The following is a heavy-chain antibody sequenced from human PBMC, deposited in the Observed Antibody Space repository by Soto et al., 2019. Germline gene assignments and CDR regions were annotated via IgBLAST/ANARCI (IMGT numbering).Heavy chain of an antibody. Sequence: EVQLLESGGGSVQPGGSLRLSCAASGFTFSSYAMSWVRQAPGKGLEWVSAISGSGGSTYYADSVKGRFTISRDNSKNTLYLQMTSLRAEDTAVYYCAKERHGSSWAFDYWGQGTLVTVSS. V-gene: IGHV3-23*01. CDR3: AKERHGSSWAFDY. J-gene: IGHJ4*02. D-gene: IGHD6-13*01. CDR2: ISGSGGST. CDR1: GFTFSSYA.